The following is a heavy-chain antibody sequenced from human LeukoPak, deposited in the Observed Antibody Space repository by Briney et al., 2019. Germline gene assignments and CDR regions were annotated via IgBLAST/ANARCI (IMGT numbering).Heavy chain of an antibody. CDR1: VSTFSPYY. CDR3: AREGQLVGPTPKVHYYGMDF. Sequence: GASVKVSCKASVSTFSPYYMHWVRQAPGPGPEWMGWINPNSGGTNYAQKFQGRVTMTRDTSISTAYMELTRLRSDDTAVYYCAREGQLVGPTPKVHYYGMDFWGQGTTVTVSS. D-gene: IGHD1-26*01. CDR2: INPNSGGT. V-gene: IGHV1-2*02. J-gene: IGHJ6*02.